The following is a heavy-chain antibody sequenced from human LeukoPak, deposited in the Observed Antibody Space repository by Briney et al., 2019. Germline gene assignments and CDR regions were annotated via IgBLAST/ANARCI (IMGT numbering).Heavy chain of an antibody. CDR3: ARRSPSDV. Sequence: KPSETLSLTCAVSGYSISSGYYWGWIRQPPGKGLEWIGSIYHSGSTYYNPSLKSRVTISVDASKNQFSLKLSSVTAADTAVYYCARRSPSDVWGKGTTVTVS. CDR2: IYHSGST. V-gene: IGHV4-38-2*01. CDR1: GYSISSGYY. J-gene: IGHJ6*03.